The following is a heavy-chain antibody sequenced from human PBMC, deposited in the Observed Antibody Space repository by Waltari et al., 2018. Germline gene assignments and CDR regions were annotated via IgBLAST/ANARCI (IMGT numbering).Heavy chain of an antibody. V-gene: IGHV1-2*02. CDR1: GSTFTGYY. D-gene: IGHD4-17*01. J-gene: IGHJ3*02. CDR3: AREGGTTVTFDI. Sequence: QVQLVQSGAAVKTPGASVTVSCKASGSTFTGYYMPWVRQAPGQGLEWMGWINPNSGGTNYAQKFQGRVTMTRDTSISTAYMELSRLRSDDTAVYYCAREGGTTVTFDIWGQGTMVTVSS. CDR2: INPNSGGT.